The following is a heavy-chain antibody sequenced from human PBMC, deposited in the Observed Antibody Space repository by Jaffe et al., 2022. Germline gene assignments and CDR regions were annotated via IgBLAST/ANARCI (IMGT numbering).Heavy chain of an antibody. CDR3: AKDLYSSSWYAEHLYFQH. CDR2: ISGSGGST. V-gene: IGHV3-23*01. Sequence: EVQLLESGGGLVQPGGSLRLSCAASGFTFSSYAMSWVRQAPGKGLEWVSAISGSGGSTYYADSVKGRFTISRDNSKNTLYLQMNSLRAEDTAVYYCAKDLYSSSWYAEHLYFQHWGQGTLVTVSS. J-gene: IGHJ1*01. CDR1: GFTFSSYA. D-gene: IGHD6-13*01.